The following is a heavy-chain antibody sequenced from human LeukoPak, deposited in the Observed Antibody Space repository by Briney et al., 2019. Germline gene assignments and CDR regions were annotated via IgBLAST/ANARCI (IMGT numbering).Heavy chain of an antibody. D-gene: IGHD3-16*01. Sequence: SETLSLTCTVFGGSISSYYWSWIRQPPGKGLEWIGYMHYSGSTDYNPSLKSRVTISVDTSKNQFSLNLSSVTAADTAVYYCARGKGADYWGQGTLVTVSS. CDR2: MHYSGST. J-gene: IGHJ4*02. CDR3: ARGKGADY. V-gene: IGHV4-59*01. CDR1: GGSISSYY.